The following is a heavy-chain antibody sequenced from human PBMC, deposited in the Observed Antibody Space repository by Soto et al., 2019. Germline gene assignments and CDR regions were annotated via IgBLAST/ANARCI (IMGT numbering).Heavy chain of an antibody. CDR2: IYYSGSP. J-gene: IGHJ4*02. Sequence: QLQLQESGPGLVKASETLSLTCTVSGCSISSSSYYWCWIRQPPGKGLGWIGSIYYSGSPYYNPCLKSRLCMSVDTSKNPLSLRGSSVTAADPDMYYCARRGSRGYSDYWGQGTLVTVSP. CDR3: ARRGSRGYSDY. V-gene: IGHV4-39*01. D-gene: IGHD3-10*01. CDR1: GCSISSSSYY.